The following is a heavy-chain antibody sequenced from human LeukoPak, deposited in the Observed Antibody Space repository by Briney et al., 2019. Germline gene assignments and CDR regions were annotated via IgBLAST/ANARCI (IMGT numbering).Heavy chain of an antibody. D-gene: IGHD1-26*01. V-gene: IGHV3-23*01. CDR3: ARNWVADSGGSDAFDI. Sequence: GGSLRLSCAVSGFTFSSYVMSWVRQAPGKGLEWVSAISGSGGSTYYADSVKGRFTISRDNSKNTLYLQMNSLRAEDTAVYYCARNWVADSGGSDAFDIWGQGTMVTVSS. J-gene: IGHJ3*02. CDR2: ISGSGGST. CDR1: GFTFSSYV.